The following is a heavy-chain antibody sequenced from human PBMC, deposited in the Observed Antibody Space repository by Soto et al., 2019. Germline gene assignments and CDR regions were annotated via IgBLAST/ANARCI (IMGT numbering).Heavy chain of an antibody. CDR2: ISSDGSNK. V-gene: IGHV3-30*18. Sequence: QVQLVESGGGVVQPGKSLRLSCAASGFTFSAYGMHWVRQAPGKGLEWVAVISSDGSNKHYADSVKGRITISRDNYKNTVYLQMNSLRDEDTAEYYCAKSGESGYDWGWFDSWGQGTLVTVSS. CDR1: GFTFSAYG. CDR3: AKSGESGYDWGWFDS. D-gene: IGHD5-12*01. J-gene: IGHJ5*01.